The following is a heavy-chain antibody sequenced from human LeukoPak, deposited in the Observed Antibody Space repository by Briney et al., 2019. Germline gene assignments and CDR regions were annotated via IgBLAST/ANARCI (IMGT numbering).Heavy chain of an antibody. J-gene: IGHJ6*02. V-gene: IGHV3-23*01. D-gene: IGHD1-26*01. CDR1: GFTFSSYA. Sequence: GGSLRLSCAASGFTFSSYAMSWVRQAPGKGLEWVSAISGSGGSTYYADSAKGRFTISRDNPKNTLYLQMNSLRAEDTAVYYCAKGSGSYPGSGYGMDVWGQGTTVTVSS. CDR2: ISGSGGST. CDR3: AKGSGSYPGSGYGMDV.